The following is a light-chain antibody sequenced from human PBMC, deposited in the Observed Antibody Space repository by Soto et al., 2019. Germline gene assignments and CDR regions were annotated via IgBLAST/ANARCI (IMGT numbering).Light chain of an antibody. Sequence: QSVLTQPASVYGCPGQSITISCTGTSSDVGGYNYVSWYQHHPGKAPKLIIYDVTNRPSGVSNPFSGSKSGNTASLTISGLQPEDEADYYCSSYTPSNTRQIVFGTGTKVTVL. CDR1: SSDVGGYNY. V-gene: IGLV2-14*03. CDR2: DVT. J-gene: IGLJ1*01. CDR3: SSYTPSNTRQIV.